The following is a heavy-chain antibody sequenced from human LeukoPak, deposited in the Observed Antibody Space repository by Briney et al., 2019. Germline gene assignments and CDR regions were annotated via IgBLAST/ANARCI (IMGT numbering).Heavy chain of an antibody. CDR2: IKQDGSEK. CDR1: GFTFSSYW. CDR3: ARLGGGHSSSWYDAFNI. D-gene: IGHD6-13*01. Sequence: GGSLRLSCAASGFTFSSYWMSWVRQAPGKGLEWVANIKQDGSEKYYVDSVKGRFTISRDNAKNSLYLQMNSLRAEDTAVYYCARLGGGHSSSWYDAFNIWGQGTMVTVSS. J-gene: IGHJ3*02. V-gene: IGHV3-7*01.